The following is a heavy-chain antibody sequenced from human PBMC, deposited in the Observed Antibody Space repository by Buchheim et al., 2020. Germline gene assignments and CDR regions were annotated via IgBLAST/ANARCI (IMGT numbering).Heavy chain of an antibody. D-gene: IGHD6-19*01. CDR2: IWYDGSNK. CDR3: AKDGDSSGWYENWFDP. CDR1: GFTFSSYG. Sequence: QVQLVESGGGVVQPGRSLRLSCAASGFTFSSYGMHWVRQAPGKGLEWVAVIWYDGSNKYYADSVKGRFTISRDNSKNTLYLQMNSLRAEDTAVYYCAKDGDSSGWYENWFDPWGQGTL. J-gene: IGHJ5*02. V-gene: IGHV3-33*06.